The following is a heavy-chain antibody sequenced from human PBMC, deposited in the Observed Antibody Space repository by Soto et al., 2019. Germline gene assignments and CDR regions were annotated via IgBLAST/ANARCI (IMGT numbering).Heavy chain of an antibody. CDR3: ARDQVVVVPAAIGY. Sequence: ASVKVSCKASGYTFTSYGISWVRQAPGQGLEWMGWISAYNGNTNYAQKLRGRVTMTTDTSTSTAYMELRSLRSDDTAVYYCARDQVVVVPAAIGYWGQGTLVTVSS. CDR1: GYTFTSYG. J-gene: IGHJ4*02. V-gene: IGHV1-18*01. CDR2: ISAYNGNT. D-gene: IGHD2-2*01.